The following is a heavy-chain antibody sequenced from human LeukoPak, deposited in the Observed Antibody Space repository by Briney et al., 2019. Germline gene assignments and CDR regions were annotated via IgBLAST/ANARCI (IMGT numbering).Heavy chain of an antibody. D-gene: IGHD4-23*01. CDR2: IYYSGST. Sequence: PSETLSLTCTVSGGSISSYYWSWIRQPPGKGLEWIGYIYYSGSTNFNPSLTSRVTISLDTSKNQFSLKLSSVTTADTAVYYCARGWELGDYYMDVWGRGTTVTISS. V-gene: IGHV4-59*01. CDR1: GGSISSYY. J-gene: IGHJ6*03. CDR3: ARGWELGDYYMDV.